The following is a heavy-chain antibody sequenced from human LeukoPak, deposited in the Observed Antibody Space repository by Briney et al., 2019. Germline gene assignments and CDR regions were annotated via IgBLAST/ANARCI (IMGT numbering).Heavy chain of an antibody. J-gene: IGHJ2*01. D-gene: IGHD3-10*01. Sequence: SETLSLTCTVSGGSISSYYWSWIRQPPGKGLEWIGYIYYSGSTNYTPSLKSRVTISVDTSKTQFSLKLSSVTAADTAVYYCARDSPRYYYGSGSSHYWYFDLWGRGTLVTVSS. CDR2: IYYSGST. CDR3: ARDSPRYYYGSGSSHYWYFDL. V-gene: IGHV4-59*01. CDR1: GGSISSYY.